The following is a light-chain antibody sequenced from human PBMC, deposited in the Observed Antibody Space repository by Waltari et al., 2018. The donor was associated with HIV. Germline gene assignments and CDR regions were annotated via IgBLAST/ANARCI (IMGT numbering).Light chain of an antibody. V-gene: IGKV4-1*01. CDR3: QQYYTTPL. Sequence: VLTQSPEFLTVSQGERATINCTSSQTVSYTSNDKPYLAWYQQQPGQPPKLLVSGASSRHPGVPDRFSGSGSGTSFTLTIDNLQPEDVGIYYCQQYYTTPLFGGGTKVEI. CDR1: QTVSYTSNDKPY. CDR2: GAS. J-gene: IGKJ4*01.